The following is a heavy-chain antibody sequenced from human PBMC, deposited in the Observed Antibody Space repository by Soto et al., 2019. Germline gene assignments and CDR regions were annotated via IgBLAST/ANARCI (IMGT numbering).Heavy chain of an antibody. CDR1: GGSFSGYY. Sequence: QVQLQQWGAGLLKPSETLSLTCAVYGGSFSGYYWSWIRQPPGKGLEWIGEINHSGSTNYNPSLNRRVTISVATSKNQFSLKLSSVTAADTAVYYCARGIRGRGIPIFGVVSRALDYWGQGTLVTVSS. D-gene: IGHD3-3*01. J-gene: IGHJ4*02. CDR3: ARGIRGRGIPIFGVVSRALDY. CDR2: INHSGST. V-gene: IGHV4-34*01.